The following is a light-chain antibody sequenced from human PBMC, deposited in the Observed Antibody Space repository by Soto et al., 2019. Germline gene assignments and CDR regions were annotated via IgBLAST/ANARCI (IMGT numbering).Light chain of an antibody. CDR3: HQCRNWPRT. CDR1: QSVSSY. V-gene: IGKV3-11*01. J-gene: IGKJ1*01. Sequence: EIVLTQSPATLSLSPGERATLSCRASQSVSSYLAWYQQKPGQAPRLLIYDASNRATGIPARFSGSGSGTDFTLTISSLEPEDFAVYYCHQCRNWPRTFGQGTKVEIK. CDR2: DAS.